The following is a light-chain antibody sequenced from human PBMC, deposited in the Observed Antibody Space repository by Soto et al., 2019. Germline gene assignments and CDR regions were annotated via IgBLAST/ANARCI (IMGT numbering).Light chain of an antibody. Sequence: DIQVTQSPSSLSASLGDRVAITCLASQDIAGYLAWYQHKPGRTPELLIHGASRLQSGVPARFSGSGSGTDFTLSINSLQPEDFATYYCQQAYSFPITFGQGTRLEIK. J-gene: IGKJ5*01. CDR3: QQAYSFPIT. V-gene: IGKV1D-12*01. CDR2: GAS. CDR1: QDIAGY.